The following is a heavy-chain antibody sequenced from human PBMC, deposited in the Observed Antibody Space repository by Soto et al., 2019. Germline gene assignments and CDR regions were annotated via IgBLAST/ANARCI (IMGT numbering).Heavy chain of an antibody. CDR1: GGTFSSYT. CDR2: IIPILGIA. V-gene: IGHV1-69*08. D-gene: IGHD3-10*02. CDR3: VREYRCSASYYKG. J-gene: IGHJ4*02. Sequence: QVQLVQSGAEVKKPGSSVKVSCKASGGTFSSYTISWVRQAPGQGIEWMGRIIPILGIAKYAPKFQGRVTITADKSTSTAYMELSSLRSEDTAVYYCVREYRCSASYYKGWGQGTLVTVCS.